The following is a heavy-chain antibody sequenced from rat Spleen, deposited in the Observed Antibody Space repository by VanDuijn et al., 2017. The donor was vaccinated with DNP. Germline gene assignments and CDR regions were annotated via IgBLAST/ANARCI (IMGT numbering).Heavy chain of an antibody. CDR1: GFTFSDYN. V-gene: IGHV5-7*01. CDR3: AEDYSSDNWFSY. Sequence: EIQLVESGGALVQPGKSLKLSCAASGFTFSDYNMAWVRQAPKKGLEWVATISYDGITTYYRDSVKGRFTISRDNAKSTLYLQMDSLRSEDTATYYCAEDYSSDNWFSYWGQGTLVTVSS. J-gene: IGHJ3*01. D-gene: IGHD1-8*01. CDR2: ISYDGITT.